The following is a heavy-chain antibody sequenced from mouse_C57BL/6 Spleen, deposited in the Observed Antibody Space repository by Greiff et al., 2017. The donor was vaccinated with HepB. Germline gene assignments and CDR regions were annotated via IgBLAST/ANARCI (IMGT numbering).Heavy chain of an antibody. V-gene: IGHV6-3*01. CDR3: TVTTVDWYFDV. J-gene: IGHJ1*03. D-gene: IGHD1-1*01. CDR1: GFTFSNYW. Sequence: EVKVEESGGGLVQPGGSMKLSCVASGFTFSNYWMNWVRQSPEKGLEWVAQIRLKSDNYATHYAESVKGRFTISRDDSKSSVYLQMNNLRAEDTGIYYCTVTTVDWYFDVWGTGTTVTVSS. CDR2: IRLKSDNYAT.